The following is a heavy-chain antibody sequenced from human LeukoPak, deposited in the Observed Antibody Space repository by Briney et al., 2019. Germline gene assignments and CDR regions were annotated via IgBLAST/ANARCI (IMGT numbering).Heavy chain of an antibody. D-gene: IGHD6-13*01. Sequence: PGGSLRLSCAASGFTFSSYWMSWVRQAPGKGLEWVSVIYSGGSTYYADSVKGRFTISRDNSKNTLYLQMNSLRAEDTAVYYCARDEIAAAGTGSFDYWGQGTLVTVSS. CDR1: GFTFSSYW. V-gene: IGHV3-53*01. J-gene: IGHJ4*02. CDR2: IYSGGST. CDR3: ARDEIAAAGTGSFDY.